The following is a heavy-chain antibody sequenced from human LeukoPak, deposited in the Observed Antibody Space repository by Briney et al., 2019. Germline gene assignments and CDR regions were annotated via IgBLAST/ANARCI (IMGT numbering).Heavy chain of an antibody. V-gene: IGHV3-30-3*01. CDR3: ARGRLRKVATTTFNFDY. J-gene: IGHJ4*02. D-gene: IGHD5-12*01. CDR2: ISYDGSNK. CDR1: GFTFSSYA. Sequence: GGSLRLSCAASGFTFSSYAMHWVRQAPGKGLEWVAVISYDGSNKYYADSVKGRFTISRDNSKNTLYLQMNSLRAEDTAVYYCARGRLRKVATTTFNFDYWGQGTLVTVSS.